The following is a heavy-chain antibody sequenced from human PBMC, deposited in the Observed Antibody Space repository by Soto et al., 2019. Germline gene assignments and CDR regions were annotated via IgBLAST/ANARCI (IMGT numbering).Heavy chain of an antibody. Sequence: QVQLVESGGGVVQPGRSLRLSCAASGFPFTTYGMHWVREGPGKGLEWVAVISYDGSNTYYADSVKGRFTISRDNSKNTLYRQRNSPRPEDTALYYCVGGQYYFDYRGEGTLVTVSS. CDR3: VGGQYYFDY. V-gene: IGHV3-30*03. CDR1: GFPFTTYG. D-gene: IGHD3-10*01. CDR2: ISYDGSNT. J-gene: IGHJ4*02.